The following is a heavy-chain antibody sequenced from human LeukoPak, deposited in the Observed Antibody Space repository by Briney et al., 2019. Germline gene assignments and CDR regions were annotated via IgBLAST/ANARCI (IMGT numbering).Heavy chain of an antibody. Sequence: ASVTVSCKASGYTFTGYYMHWVRQAPGQGLEWMGWINPNSGGTNYAQKFQGRVTMTRDTSISTAYMELSRLRSDDTAVYYCARAYVLGWFDSGGQGTLVPVSS. CDR3: ARAYVLGWFDS. D-gene: IGHD3-16*01. J-gene: IGHJ5*01. CDR1: GYTFTGYY. CDR2: INPNSGGT. V-gene: IGHV1-2*02.